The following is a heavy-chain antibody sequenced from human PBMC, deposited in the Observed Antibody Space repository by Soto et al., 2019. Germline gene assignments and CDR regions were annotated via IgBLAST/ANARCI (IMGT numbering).Heavy chain of an antibody. V-gene: IGHV3-74*01. CDR2: INSDGSVS. J-gene: IGHJ6*03. D-gene: IGHD2-15*01. CDR1: GFTFSNYW. Sequence: EVQLVESGGGLVQPGGSLRLSCAASGFTFSNYWMYWVRQAPGKGLVWVSRINSDGSVSSYADSVKGRLTISRDNIKNTLYLQMDSLRAEDTAVYYCARGDCVGGTCYSLAGSFYYYMDVWGKGTTVTVCS. CDR3: ARGDCVGGTCYSLAGSFYYYMDV.